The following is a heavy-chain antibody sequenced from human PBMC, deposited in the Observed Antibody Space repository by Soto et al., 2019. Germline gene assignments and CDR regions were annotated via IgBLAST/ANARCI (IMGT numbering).Heavy chain of an antibody. V-gene: IGHV2-5*02. Sequence: QITLKESGPTLVKPTQTLTLTCTFSGFSLSTSGVGVGWIRQPPGKALESLALIYWDDDKRYSPSLKCRLPVTTDTSKNQVVLTMTNMDPLDTATYYCAHTHDYRHYFGYCGQGTLVTVSS. CDR3: AHTHDYRHYFGY. CDR1: GFSLSTSGVG. J-gene: IGHJ4*02. D-gene: IGHD4-17*01. CDR2: IYWDDDK.